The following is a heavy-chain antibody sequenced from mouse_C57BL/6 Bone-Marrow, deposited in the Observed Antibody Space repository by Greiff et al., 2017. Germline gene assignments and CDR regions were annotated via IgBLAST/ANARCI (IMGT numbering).Heavy chain of an antibody. D-gene: IGHD1-1*01. J-gene: IGHJ3*01. CDR3: ARYYYGSSYSWFAY. V-gene: IGHV5-4*03. Sequence: DVKLVESGGGLVKPGGSLKLSCAASGFTFSSYAMSWVRQTPEKRLEWVATISDGGSYTYYPDNVKGRFTISRDNAKNNLYLQMSHLKSEDTAMYYCARYYYGSSYSWFAYWGQGTLVTVSA. CDR1: GFTFSSYA. CDR2: ISDGGSYT.